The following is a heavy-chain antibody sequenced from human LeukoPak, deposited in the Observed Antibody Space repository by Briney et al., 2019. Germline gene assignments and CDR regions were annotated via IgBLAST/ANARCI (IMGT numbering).Heavy chain of an antibody. D-gene: IGHD3-22*01. V-gene: IGHV3-23*01. CDR1: GFTYSSYA. J-gene: IGHJ4*02. CDR2: ISGSGGST. Sequence: GGSLRLXCAASGFTYSSYAMSWVRQAPGKGLEWVSAISGSGGSTYYADSVKGRFTISRDNSKNTLYLQMNSLRAEDTAVYYCAIRRDYYDSSGYPVYFDYWGQGTLVTVSS. CDR3: AIRRDYYDSSGYPVYFDY.